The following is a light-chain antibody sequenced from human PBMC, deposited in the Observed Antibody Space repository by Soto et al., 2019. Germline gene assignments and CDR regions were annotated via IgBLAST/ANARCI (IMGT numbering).Light chain of an antibody. Sequence: EIVFTQSPGTLSLSPGERATLSCRASQSVSSSYLAWYHQRSGQAPRLLIFDASIRVPTTPAMFSGSASGTEFTLTISSLKPDDFATYYCQQHQTHSTFGQGTQVDIK. CDR1: QSVSSSY. V-gene: IGKV3-20*01. CDR3: QQHQTHST. J-gene: IGKJ1*01. CDR2: DAS.